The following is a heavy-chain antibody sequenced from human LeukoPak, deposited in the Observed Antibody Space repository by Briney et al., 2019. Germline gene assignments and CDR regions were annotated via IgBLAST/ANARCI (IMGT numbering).Heavy chain of an antibody. CDR1: GFTFDDYG. CDR2: INWNGGST. Sequence: PGGSLRLSYAASGFTFDDYGMTWVRQAPGKGLEWVSGINWNGGSTGYADSVKGRFSILRDTAKNSLYLQMNSLRAEDTALYYCARGYCSGGSCFLFDYWGQGTLVTVSS. J-gene: IGHJ4*02. V-gene: IGHV3-20*03. D-gene: IGHD2-15*01. CDR3: ARGYCSGGSCFLFDY.